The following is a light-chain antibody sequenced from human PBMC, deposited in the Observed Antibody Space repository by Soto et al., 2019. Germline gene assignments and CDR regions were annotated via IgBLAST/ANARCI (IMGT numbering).Light chain of an antibody. CDR3: SSYRSGDTVV. V-gene: IGLV2-14*01. J-gene: IGLJ2*01. CDR2: EVS. Sequence: QSVLTQPASVSGSPGQSITISCTGTSSDVGGHKYVSWYQQHPGKAPKLMLYEVSIRPSGVSDRISGSKSGNTASLTISGLQPEDEADYYCSSYRSGDTVVFGGGTKLTVL. CDR1: SSDVGGHKY.